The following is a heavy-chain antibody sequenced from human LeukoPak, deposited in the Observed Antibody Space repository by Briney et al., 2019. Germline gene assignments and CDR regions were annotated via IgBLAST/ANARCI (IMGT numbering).Heavy chain of an antibody. D-gene: IGHD2-15*01. Sequence: GGSLRLSCAASGFIFSSYWMSWVRQAPGKGLDWVANIKEDGSEKDYVDSVKGRFTISRDNAKNSLYLQMNSLRAEDTAVYYCARDVIARNYYYYMDVWGKGTTVTVSS. CDR2: IKEDGSEK. J-gene: IGHJ6*03. CDR3: ARDVIARNYYYYMDV. CDR1: GFIFSSYW. V-gene: IGHV3-7*01.